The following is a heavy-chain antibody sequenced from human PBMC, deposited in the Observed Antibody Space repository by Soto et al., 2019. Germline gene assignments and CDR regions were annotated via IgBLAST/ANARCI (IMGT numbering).Heavy chain of an antibody. Sequence: GGSPRLSCAASGFTFSSYGMHWVRQAPGKGLEWVAVISYDGSNKYYADSVKGRFTISRDNSKNTLYLQMNSLRAEDTAVYYCAKLVETRYCISTSCYGSDYWGQGT. CDR1: GFTFSSYG. CDR3: AKLVETRYCISTSCYGSDY. CDR2: ISYDGSNK. D-gene: IGHD2-2*01. J-gene: IGHJ4*02. V-gene: IGHV3-30*18.